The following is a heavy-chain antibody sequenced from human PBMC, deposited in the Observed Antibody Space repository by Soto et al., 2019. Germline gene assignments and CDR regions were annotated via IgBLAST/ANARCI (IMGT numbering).Heavy chain of an antibody. CDR3: ARDGGGSGWLGGLDYYYYYGMDV. J-gene: IGHJ6*02. V-gene: IGHV6-1*01. CDR2: TYYGSKWYN. D-gene: IGHD6-19*01. Sequence: SQTLSLTCAISGDSVSSNSAAWNWIRQSPSRGLEWLGRTYYGSKWYNDYAVSVKSRITINPYTSKNQFSLQLNSVTPEDTAVYYCARDGGGSGWLGGLDYYYYYGMDVWGQGTTVTVSS. CDR1: GDSVSSNSAA.